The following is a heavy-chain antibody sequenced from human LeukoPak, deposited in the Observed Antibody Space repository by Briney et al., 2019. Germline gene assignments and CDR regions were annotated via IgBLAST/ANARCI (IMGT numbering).Heavy chain of an antibody. CDR3: ARLIGSVDTAVDY. Sequence: PGGSLRLSCAASGLTFSSYAMSWVRRAPGKGLEWVSGISGSGGSTEYADSVKGRFTISRDNSKNTLYLQMNSLSAEDTAVYYCARLIGSVDTAVDYWGQGTLVTVSS. CDR1: GLTFSSYA. V-gene: IGHV3-23*01. J-gene: IGHJ4*02. CDR2: ISGSGGST. D-gene: IGHD5-18*01.